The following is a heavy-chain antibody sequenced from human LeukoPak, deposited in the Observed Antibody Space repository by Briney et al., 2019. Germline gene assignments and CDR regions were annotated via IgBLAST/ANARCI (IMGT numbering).Heavy chain of an antibody. J-gene: IGHJ6*02. CDR1: GFTVRNNY. Sequence: PGGSLRLPCVGSGFTVRNNYMSWVRQAPGKGLEWVSVIYGGGDTSYADSVKGRFSISRDNSKNTLYLQMSSLRAEDTAVYYCAREGPYYGMDVWGQGTTVTVSS. CDR3: AREGPYYGMDV. V-gene: IGHV3-53*01. CDR2: IYGGGDT.